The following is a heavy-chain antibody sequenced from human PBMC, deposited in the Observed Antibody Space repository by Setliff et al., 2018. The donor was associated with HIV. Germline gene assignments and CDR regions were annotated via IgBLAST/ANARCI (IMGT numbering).Heavy chain of an antibody. CDR2: IKSKTDGGTT. CDR3: ATDYYDNGGTPALDY. V-gene: IGHV3-15*01. Sequence: PGGSLRLSCAASGFTFSDAWMSWVRQAPGKGLDWVGRIKSKTDGGTTDYAAPVKGRFIISRDDSKNTLYLQMNSLKTEDTAVYYCATDYYDNGGTPALDYRGQGTLVTVPQ. J-gene: IGHJ4*02. CDR1: GFTFSDAW. D-gene: IGHD3-22*01.